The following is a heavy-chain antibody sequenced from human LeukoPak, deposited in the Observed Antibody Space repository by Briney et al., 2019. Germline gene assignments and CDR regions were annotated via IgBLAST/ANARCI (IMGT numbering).Heavy chain of an antibody. CDR2: ISSSSSYI. J-gene: IGHJ4*02. CDR3: ARQTYYYDSTPLGY. Sequence: PGGSLRLSCAASGFTVSSKYMNWVRQAPGKGLEWVSSISSSSSYIYYADSVKGRFTISRDNAKNSLYLQMNSLRAEDTAVYYCARQTYYYDSTPLGYWGQGTLVTVSS. CDR1: GFTVSSKY. V-gene: IGHV3-21*01. D-gene: IGHD3-22*01.